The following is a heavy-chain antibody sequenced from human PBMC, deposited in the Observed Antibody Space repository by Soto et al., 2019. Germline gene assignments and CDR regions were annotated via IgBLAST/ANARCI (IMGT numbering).Heavy chain of an antibody. J-gene: IGHJ6*02. Sequence: VESLNISFTGSGSSFTSYWIAWVRQMLGTGLEWMGIIYPGDYDTRYSPYFQGQVTISADKSISTAYLQWSSLKASDTDMYYCARQAAAGSYYEYYGMDVWGQGTTVTVSS. CDR2: IYPGDYDT. CDR3: ARQAAAGSYYEYYGMDV. CDR1: GSSFTSYW. V-gene: IGHV5-51*01. D-gene: IGHD6-13*01.